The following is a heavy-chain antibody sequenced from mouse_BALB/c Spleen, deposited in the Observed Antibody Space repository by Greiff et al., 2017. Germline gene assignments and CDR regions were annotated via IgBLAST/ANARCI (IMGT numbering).Heavy chain of an antibody. J-gene: IGHJ4*01. Sequence: DVHLVESGGGLVKPGGSLKLSCAASGFTFSDYYMYWVRQTPEKRLEWVATISDGGSYTYYPDSVKGRFTISRDNAKNNLYLQMSSLKSEDTAMYYCARALGLYAMDYWGQGTSVTVSS. V-gene: IGHV5-4*02. D-gene: IGHD4-1*01. CDR1: GFTFSDYY. CDR3: ARALGLYAMDY. CDR2: ISDGGSYT.